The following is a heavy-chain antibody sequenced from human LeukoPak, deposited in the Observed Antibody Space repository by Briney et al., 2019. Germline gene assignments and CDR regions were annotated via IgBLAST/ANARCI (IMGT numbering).Heavy chain of an antibody. J-gene: IGHJ4*02. CDR2: IIPIFGTA. V-gene: IGHV1-69*06. D-gene: IGHD3-22*01. CDR3: ATDLRVKYPQLDY. CDR1: GGTFSSYA. Sequence: GASVKVSCKASGGTFSSYAISWVRQAPGQGLEWMGGIIPIFGTANYAQKFQGRVTITADKSTSTAYMELSSLRSEDTAVYYCATDLRVKYPQLDYWGQGTLVTVSS.